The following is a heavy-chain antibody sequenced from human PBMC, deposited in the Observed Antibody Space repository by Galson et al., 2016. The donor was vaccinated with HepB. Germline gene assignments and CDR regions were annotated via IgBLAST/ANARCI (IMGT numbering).Heavy chain of an antibody. CDR1: GFSFSGYA. V-gene: IGHV3-23*01. CDR2: ISGSGGST. CDR3: ANRGTNRRGYSYYFDY. Sequence: CAASGFSFSGYAMTWVRQAPGKGLEWVSSISGSGGSTYYADSVRGRFTISRDNSKNTLYLQMNSLRAEDTAVYYCANRGTNRRGYSYYFDYWGQGTLVTVSS. J-gene: IGHJ4*02. D-gene: IGHD5-12*01.